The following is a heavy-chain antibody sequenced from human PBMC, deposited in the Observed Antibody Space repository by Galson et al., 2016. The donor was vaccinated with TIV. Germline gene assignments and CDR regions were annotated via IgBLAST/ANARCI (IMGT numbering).Heavy chain of an antibody. J-gene: IGHJ4*02. CDR1: GFTFSDYY. CDR2: INANDGMT. CDR3: ARTEDFDY. Sequence: SVKVSCKASGFTFSDYYMEWVRQAPGRGFESLGWINANDGMTKFAQKFHGRVTLSRDTSITTVYMEMSGLTSDDTAVDYCARTEDFDYWGRGTPVTVSS. V-gene: IGHV1-2*02.